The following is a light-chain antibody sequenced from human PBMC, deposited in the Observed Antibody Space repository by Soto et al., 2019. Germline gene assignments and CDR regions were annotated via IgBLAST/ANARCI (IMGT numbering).Light chain of an antibody. CDR3: QQAHSFPIT. CDR1: QGISSY. CDR2: AAS. J-gene: IGKJ5*01. Sequence: DIQLTQSPSFLSASVGDRVTITCRASQGISSYLAWYQQKPGKAPKLLIYAASTLQSGVPSRFSGSGSGTEFTLTISSLQPEDFATYYCQQAHSFPITFGQGTRLEI. V-gene: IGKV1-9*01.